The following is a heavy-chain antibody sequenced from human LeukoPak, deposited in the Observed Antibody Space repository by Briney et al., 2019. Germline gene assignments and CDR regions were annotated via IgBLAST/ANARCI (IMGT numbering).Heavy chain of an antibody. D-gene: IGHD6-13*01. Sequence: GGSLRLSCAASGFTFSSYSMNWIRQAPGKGLEWVSSISSSSSYIYYADSVKGRFTISRDNAKNSLYLQMNSLRAEDTAVYYCARAGSSSLCYWGQGTLVTVSS. J-gene: IGHJ4*02. V-gene: IGHV3-21*01. CDR3: ARAGSSSLCY. CDR2: ISSSSSYI. CDR1: GFTFSSYS.